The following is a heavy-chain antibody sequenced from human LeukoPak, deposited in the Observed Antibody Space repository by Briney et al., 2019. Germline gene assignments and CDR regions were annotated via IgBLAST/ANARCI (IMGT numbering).Heavy chain of an antibody. J-gene: IGHJ4*02. D-gene: IGHD3-16*01. CDR3: AKDLRGLFLRYFDS. CDR1: GFTFSNYP. V-gene: IGHV3-23*01. CDR2: VGSSGSDT. Sequence: GXSLTLSCAASGFTFSNYPMSYVRQAPGKGLEWVSTVGSSGSDTYYADSVKGRFTISRDNSKNTLFLQMNSLGVEDTAVYYCAKDLRGLFLRYFDSWGQGILVTVSS.